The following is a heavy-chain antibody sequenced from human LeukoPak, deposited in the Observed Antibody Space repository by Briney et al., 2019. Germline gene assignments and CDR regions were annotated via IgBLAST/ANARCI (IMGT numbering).Heavy chain of an antibody. Sequence: PSETLSLTCAVYGGSFSGYYWSWIRQPPGKGLEWIGEINHSGSTNYNPSHKSRVTISVDTSKNQFSLKLSSVTAADTAVYYCARGSIWFGESNWFDPWGQGTLVTVSS. CDR1: GGSFSGYY. CDR3: ARGSIWFGESNWFDP. D-gene: IGHD3-10*01. V-gene: IGHV4-34*01. CDR2: INHSGST. J-gene: IGHJ5*02.